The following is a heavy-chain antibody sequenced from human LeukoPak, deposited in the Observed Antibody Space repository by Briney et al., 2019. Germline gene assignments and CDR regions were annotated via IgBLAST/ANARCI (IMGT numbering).Heavy chain of an antibody. CDR3: ARDPYSGSYGDYYYYYMDV. J-gene: IGHJ6*03. CDR1: GFTFSSYW. Sequence: PGGSLRLSCAASGFTFSSYWMSRVRQAPGKGLEWLANIKQDGSEKYYVDSVKGRFTISRDNAKNSLYLQMNSLRDEDTAVYYCARDPYSGSYGDYYYYYMDVWGKGTTVTISS. D-gene: IGHD1-26*01. CDR2: IKQDGSEK. V-gene: IGHV3-7*01.